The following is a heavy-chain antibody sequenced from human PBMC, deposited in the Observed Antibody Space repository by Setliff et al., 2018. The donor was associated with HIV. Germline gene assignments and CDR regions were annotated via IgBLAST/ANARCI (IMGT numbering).Heavy chain of an antibody. CDR2: IDANTGIP. CDR3: ARDFLGDPDWSLDY. J-gene: IGHJ4*02. V-gene: IGHV7-4-1*02. Sequence: ASVKVSCKASAFTFSSYALHWVRQAPGQGLEWMGYIDANTGIPTDAQALSGRFVFSLDTSVTTAYLQISSLTAEDTAVYYCARDFLGDPDWSLDYWGQGTLVTVSS. CDR1: AFTFSSYA. D-gene: IGHD3-9*01.